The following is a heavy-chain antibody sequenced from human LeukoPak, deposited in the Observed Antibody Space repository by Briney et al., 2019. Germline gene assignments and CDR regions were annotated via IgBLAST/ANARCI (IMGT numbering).Heavy chain of an antibody. J-gene: IGHJ4*02. Sequence: GGSLRLSCAASGFTFSSYSMNWVRQAPGKGLEWVSYISSSGSTIYYADSVKGRFTISRDNAKNSLYLQMNSLRAEDTAVYYCARDLNWETYWGQGTLVTVSS. D-gene: IGHD7-27*01. CDR2: ISSSGSTI. V-gene: IGHV3-48*04. CDR3: ARDLNWETY. CDR1: GFTFSSYS.